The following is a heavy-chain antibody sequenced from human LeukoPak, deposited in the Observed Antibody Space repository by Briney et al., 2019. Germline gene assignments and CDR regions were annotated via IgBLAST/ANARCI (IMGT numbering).Heavy chain of an antibody. D-gene: IGHD6-13*01. CDR1: GFTFSNAW. V-gene: IGHV3-15*01. CDR3: TAHSSSWTFPYYYYYMDV. CDR2: IKSKTDGGTT. Sequence: TGGSLRLSCAASGFTFSNAWMSWVRQAPGKGLEWVGRIKSKTDGGTTDYAAPVKGRFTISRDDSKNTLYLQMNSLKTEDTAVYYCTAHSSSWTFPYYYYYMDVRGKGTTVTISS. J-gene: IGHJ6*03.